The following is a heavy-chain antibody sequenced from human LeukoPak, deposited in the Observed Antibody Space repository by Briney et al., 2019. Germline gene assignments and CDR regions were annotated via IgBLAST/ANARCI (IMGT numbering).Heavy chain of an antibody. D-gene: IGHD5-18*01. Sequence: PSGTLSLTCAVSGGSISSNNWWWSWVRQPPGKGLEWIGEIYHSGSTNYNPSLKSRVTISVDNSKNQFSLKLSSVTAADTAVYYCARLGEYSYKDWGQGTLVTVSS. CDR2: IYHSGST. J-gene: IGHJ4*02. CDR3: ARLGEYSYKD. CDR1: GGSISSNNW. V-gene: IGHV4-4*02.